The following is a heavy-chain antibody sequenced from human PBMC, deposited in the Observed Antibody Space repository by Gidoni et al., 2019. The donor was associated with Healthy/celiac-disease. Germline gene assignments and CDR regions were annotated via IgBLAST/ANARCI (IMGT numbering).Heavy chain of an antibody. D-gene: IGHD6-13*01. CDR2: MNPNSGNT. CDR3: ARGMGGIAAAGEDY. Sequence: VRQATGQGLEWMGWMNPNSGNTGYAQKFQGRVTMTRNTSISTAYMELSSLRSEDTAVYYCARGMGGIAAAGEDYWGQGTLVTVSS. J-gene: IGHJ4*02. V-gene: IGHV1-8*01.